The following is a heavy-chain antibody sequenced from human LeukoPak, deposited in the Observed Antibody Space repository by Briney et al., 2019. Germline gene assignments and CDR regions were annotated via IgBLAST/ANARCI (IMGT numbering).Heavy chain of an antibody. CDR3: ARDNYGDYYFDY. CDR1: GFIFSDYY. D-gene: IGHD4-17*01. CDR2: ISSSGSPI. J-gene: IGHJ4*02. Sequence: GGSLRLSCAASGFIFSDYYMSWIRQAPGKGLEWVSYISSSGSPIYYADSVKVRFTISRDNAKNSLYLQMNSLRAEDTAIYYCARDNYGDYYFDYWGQGTLVTVSS. V-gene: IGHV3-11*04.